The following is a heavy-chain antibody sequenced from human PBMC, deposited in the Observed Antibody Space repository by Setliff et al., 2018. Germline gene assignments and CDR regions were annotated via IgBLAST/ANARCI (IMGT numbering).Heavy chain of an antibody. Sequence: GESLKISCAASGFTFSSSAMAWVRQAPGKGLEWVSAISSTITSTYYADSVKGRFTISRDNSKNTLYLQMNSLRAEDTAVYYCAKHGAYNDFLTGYNFYYDMDVWGQGTTVTV. CDR3: AKHGAYNDFLTGYNFYYDMDV. CDR1: GFTFSSSA. J-gene: IGHJ6*02. CDR2: ISSTITST. D-gene: IGHD3-9*01. V-gene: IGHV3-23*01.